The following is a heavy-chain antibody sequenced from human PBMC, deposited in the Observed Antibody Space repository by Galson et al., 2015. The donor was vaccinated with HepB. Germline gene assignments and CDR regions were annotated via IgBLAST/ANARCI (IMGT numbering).Heavy chain of an antibody. D-gene: IGHD1-26*01. Sequence: SVKVSCKASGYTFTSYYMHWVRQAPGQGLEWMGIINPSGGSTSYAQKLQGRVTMTRDTSTSTVYMELSSLRSEDTAGYYCARGGGVGATDFDYWGQGTLVTVSS. CDR2: INPSGGST. CDR1: GYTFTSYY. V-gene: IGHV1-46*04. J-gene: IGHJ4*02. CDR3: ARGGGVGATDFDY.